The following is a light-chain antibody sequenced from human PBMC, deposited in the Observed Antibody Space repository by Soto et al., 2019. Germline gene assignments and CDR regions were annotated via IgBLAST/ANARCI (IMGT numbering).Light chain of an antibody. CDR3: QQYGSSPPYT. CDR2: GSS. CDR1: QSVSGNY. Sequence: EIVLTQSPGTLSLSPGERATLSCRASQSVSGNYLAWYQQKPGQSPRLLIYGSSDRATGIPDRFSGSGSETAFTITISRVEPDDFAVYYCQQYGSSPPYTFGQGTKLEIK. J-gene: IGKJ2*01. V-gene: IGKV3-20*01.